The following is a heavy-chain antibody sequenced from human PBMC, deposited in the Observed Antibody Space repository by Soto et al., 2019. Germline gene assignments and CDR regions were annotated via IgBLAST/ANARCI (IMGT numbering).Heavy chain of an antibody. J-gene: IGHJ4*02. Sequence: TGGSLRLSSAAPGLTFSAYAMTWVRQAPVPGLEMVSALTPGGATTCCIDSVKGRFTSSRDKAKNSLSLTMNSLTAAARAGPYFVKDSPLSGNYQVLDYWGQGTLATVSS. CDR2: LTPGGATT. CDR1: GLTFSAYA. D-gene: IGHD1-26*01. V-gene: IGHV3-23*01. CDR3: VKDSPLSGNYQVLDY.